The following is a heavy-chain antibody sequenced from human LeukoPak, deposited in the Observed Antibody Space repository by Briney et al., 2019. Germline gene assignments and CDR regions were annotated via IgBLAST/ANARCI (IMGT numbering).Heavy chain of an antibody. V-gene: IGHV3-30*18. D-gene: IGHD3-10*01. CDR3: VKGVLWFGESLYFDY. Sequence: TGGSLRLSCAASGFTFSSYGMHWVRQAPGKGLEWVAVISYDGSNKYYADSVKGRFTISRDNSKNTLYLQMSSLRPEDTAVYYCVKGVLWFGESLYFDYWGQGSLVTVSS. J-gene: IGHJ4*02. CDR1: GFTFSSYG. CDR2: ISYDGSNK.